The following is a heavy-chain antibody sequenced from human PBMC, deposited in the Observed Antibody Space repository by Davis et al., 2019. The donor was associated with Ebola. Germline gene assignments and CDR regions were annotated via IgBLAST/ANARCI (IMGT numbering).Heavy chain of an antibody. CDR1: GYTFTSHD. CDR2: INPNSGNT. D-gene: IGHD3/OR15-3a*01. CDR3: ARDGHTSGFDF. J-gene: IGHJ4*02. V-gene: IGHV1-8*01. Sequence: AASVKVSCKASGYTFTSHDINWVRQATGQGLEWVGWINPNSGNTGYARKFQGRVTMTRITSINTAYMELSSLRSEDTAVYFCARDGHTSGFDFWGQGTLVSVSS.